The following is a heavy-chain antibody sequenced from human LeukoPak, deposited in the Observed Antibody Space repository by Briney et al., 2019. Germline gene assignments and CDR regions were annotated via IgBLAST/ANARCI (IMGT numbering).Heavy chain of an antibody. Sequence: ASVKVSCKASGYTFTGYYMHWVRQAPGQGLEWMGWINPNSGGTNYAQKFQGRVTMTRDTSISTAYMELSSLRSEDTAVYCCARVRRGEHYDILTGYSYYYYMDVWGKGTTVTISS. V-gene: IGHV1-2*02. CDR2: INPNSGGT. D-gene: IGHD3-9*01. CDR3: ARVRRGEHYDILTGYSYYYYMDV. J-gene: IGHJ6*03. CDR1: GYTFTGYY.